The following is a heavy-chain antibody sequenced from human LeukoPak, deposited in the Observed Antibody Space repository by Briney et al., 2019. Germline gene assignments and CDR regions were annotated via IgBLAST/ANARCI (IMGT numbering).Heavy chain of an antibody. CDR3: VRDHDYGFDY. CDR2: IRHDSGGT. CDR1: GFTFGGYN. V-gene: IGHV3-11*06. Sequence: GGCLRLSCAASGFTFGGYNMNWIRQPPGKGLEWVSHIRHDSGGTFYADSVKGRFTISRDNTKASLYPQMDSLRDEDTALYYCVRDHDYGFDYWGQGALVTVSS. J-gene: IGHJ4*02. D-gene: IGHD4-17*01.